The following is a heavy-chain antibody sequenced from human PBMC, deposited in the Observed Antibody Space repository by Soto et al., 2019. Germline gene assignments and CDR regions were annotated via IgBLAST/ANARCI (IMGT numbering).Heavy chain of an antibody. CDR3: AKDRSSTPIAAADKNWFAP. D-gene: IGHD6-13*01. CDR2: ISGSDSST. CDR1: GFTFSSYA. J-gene: IGHJ5*02. Sequence: GGSLRLSCAASGFTFSSYAMNWVRQAPGKGLEWVSVISGSDSSTYYADSVKGRFTISRDNSKNTLYVQMNSLRAEDTAVYYCAKDRSSTPIAAADKNWFAPGAQGTLVTVSS. V-gene: IGHV3-23*01.